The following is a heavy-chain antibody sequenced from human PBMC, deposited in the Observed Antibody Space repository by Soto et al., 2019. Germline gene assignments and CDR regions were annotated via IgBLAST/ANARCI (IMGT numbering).Heavy chain of an antibody. J-gene: IGHJ6*03. V-gene: IGHV1-18*01. D-gene: IGHD6-19*01. CDR2: ISAYNGNT. CDR1: GYSFTNYG. Sequence: QDQLVQSGVEVKKPGASVKVSCKASGYSFTNYGITWVRQAPGQGVEWMGWISAYNGNTNYAQKFQGRVTRTTDASTSTDYLELRSLRSDDTAVYYCARDRGVAPPVAGNTHYYYYMDVWGKGTTGTVSS. CDR3: ARDRGVAPPVAGNTHYYYYMDV.